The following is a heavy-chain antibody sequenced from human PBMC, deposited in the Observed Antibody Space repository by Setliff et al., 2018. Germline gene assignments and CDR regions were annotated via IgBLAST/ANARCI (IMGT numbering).Heavy chain of an antibody. CDR2: IFHDGRDI. Sequence: GGSVRLSCAASGFAFDSYAMHWVRQAPGKGLEWVAIIFHDGRDIYYGDSVQGRFAISRDNSKNTLYLQMNSLRSDDTAVYYCAGVHWTTNWFLHYWGQGTLVTVS. CDR1: GFAFDSYA. D-gene: IGHD7-27*01. V-gene: IGHV3-30*03. J-gene: IGHJ4*01. CDR3: AGVHWTTNWFLHY.